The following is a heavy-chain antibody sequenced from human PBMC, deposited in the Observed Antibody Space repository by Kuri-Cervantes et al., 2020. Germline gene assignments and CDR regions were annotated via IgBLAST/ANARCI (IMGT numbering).Heavy chain of an antibody. CDR3: AREIIRYFDY. V-gene: IGHV3-30*03. CDR2: ISYDGSNK. Sequence: GESLKISCAASGFTFSSYSMNWVRQAPGKGLEWVAVISYDGSNKYYADSVKGRFTISRDNSRNTLYLQMNSLRAEDTAVYYCAREIIRYFDYWGQGTLVTVSS. J-gene: IGHJ4*02. CDR1: GFTFSSYS. D-gene: IGHD3-9*01.